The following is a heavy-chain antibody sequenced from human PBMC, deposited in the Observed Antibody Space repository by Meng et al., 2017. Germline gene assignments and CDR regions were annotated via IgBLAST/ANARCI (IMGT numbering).Heavy chain of an antibody. V-gene: IGHV1-69*01. CDR2: IIPIFGTA. D-gene: IGHD2-21*02. CDR1: GGTFSSYA. Sequence: QVGLWRVGVEVKKPGSSGKVPCKASGGTFSSYAISWVRQAPGQGLEWMGGIIPIFGTANYAQKFQGRVTITADESTSTAYMELSSLRSEDTAVYYCAREIAAAYCGGDCYLWGQGTLVTVSS. J-gene: IGHJ5*02. CDR3: AREIAAAYCGGDCYL.